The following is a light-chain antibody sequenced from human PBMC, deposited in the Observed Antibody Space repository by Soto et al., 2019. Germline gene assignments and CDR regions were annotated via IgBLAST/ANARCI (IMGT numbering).Light chain of an antibody. Sequence: ETVLTQSPATVSLSPGDRATLYCWASQSVGTTLNWYQQKPGQAPRLLIYDTYIRATGIPARFSGSGSGTEFTLTIASLQSEDFGVYYCQRFNRWPLAFGGGTKVDIK. CDR3: QRFNRWPLA. CDR2: DTY. J-gene: IGKJ4*01. CDR1: QSVGTT. V-gene: IGKV3-15*01.